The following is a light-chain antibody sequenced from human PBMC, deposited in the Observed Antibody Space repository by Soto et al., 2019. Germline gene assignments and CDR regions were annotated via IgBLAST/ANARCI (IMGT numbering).Light chain of an antibody. Sequence: QAVVTQSSSASASLGSSVKLTCTLSSGHSSYIIAWHQQQPGKAPRYLMKLEGSGSYNKGSGVPDRFSGSSSGADRYLTISNLQVEDEADYYCETWDSNTHKVFGGGTKLTVL. CDR2: LEGSGSY. CDR1: SGHSSYI. J-gene: IGLJ3*02. CDR3: ETWDSNTHKV. V-gene: IGLV4-60*02.